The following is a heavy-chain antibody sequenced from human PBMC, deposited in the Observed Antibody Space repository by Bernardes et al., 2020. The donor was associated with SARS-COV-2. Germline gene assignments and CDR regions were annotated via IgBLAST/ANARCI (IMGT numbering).Heavy chain of an antibody. CDR2: ISGSGGST. Sequence: GGSLRLSRAASGFTFSSYAMSWVRQAPGKGLEWVSAISGSGGSTYYADSVKGRFTISRDNSKNTLYLQMNSLRAEDTAVYYCAAPREDDYGDYPAVGYWGQGTLVTVSS. V-gene: IGHV3-23*01. CDR3: AAPREDDYGDYPAVGY. D-gene: IGHD4-17*01. J-gene: IGHJ4*02. CDR1: GFTFSSYA.